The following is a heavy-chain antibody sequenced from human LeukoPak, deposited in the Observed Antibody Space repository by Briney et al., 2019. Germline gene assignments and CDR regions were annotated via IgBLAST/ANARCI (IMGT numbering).Heavy chain of an antibody. Sequence: PGGSLRLSFAASGFPFNNFAMSWVRQAPGKGLEWVSAINRDSGSTYYADSVRGRCTISRDNSKNTLYLHMSSLRAEDTAVYYCAKEPRGSSSRLIYFDYWGQGTLVTVSS. CDR1: GFPFNNFA. CDR2: INRDSGST. J-gene: IGHJ4*02. D-gene: IGHD6-13*01. V-gene: IGHV3-23*01. CDR3: AKEPRGSSSRLIYFDY.